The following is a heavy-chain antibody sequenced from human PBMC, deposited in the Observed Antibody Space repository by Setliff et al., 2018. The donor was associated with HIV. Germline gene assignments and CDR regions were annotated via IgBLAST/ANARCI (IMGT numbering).Heavy chain of an antibody. CDR1: GFDFSDYS. V-gene: IGHV3-21*04. D-gene: IGHD3-10*01. Sequence: PGGSLRLSCAASGFDFSDYSINWVRQPPGKGLEWVSSISSGGGFIYYADSVKGRFTISRDNAKSSLYLQMNNLRADDTAFYYCARYFRDGSYNDYWGQGTLVTVSS. CDR2: ISSGGGFI. CDR3: ARYFRDGSYNDY. J-gene: IGHJ4*02.